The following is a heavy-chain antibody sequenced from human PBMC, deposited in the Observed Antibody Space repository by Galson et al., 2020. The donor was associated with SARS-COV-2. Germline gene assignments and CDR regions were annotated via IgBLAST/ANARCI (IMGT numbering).Heavy chain of an antibody. V-gene: IGHV1-18*04. D-gene: IGHD3-10*01. CDR1: GYTFTSYG. J-gene: IGHJ5*02. CDR2: ISAYNGNT. Sequence: ASVKVSCKASGYTFTSYGISWVRQAPGQGLEWMGWISAYNGNTNYAQKLQGRVTMTTDTSTSTAYMELRSLRSDDTAVYYCARDKDWGFGATKGWFDPWGQGTLVTVSS. CDR3: ARDKDWGFGATKGWFDP.